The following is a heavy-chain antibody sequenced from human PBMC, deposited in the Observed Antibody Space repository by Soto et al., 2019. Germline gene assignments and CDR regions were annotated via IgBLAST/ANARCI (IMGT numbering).Heavy chain of an antibody. J-gene: IGHJ4*02. Sequence: GGSLRLSCAASGFTFSNAWMNWVRQAPGKGLEWVGRIKSKTDGGTTDYAAPVKSRFTISRDNSKTTLYLQMNSLKTEDTAVYYCTTDRQCPGICLDYWGQGTLVTVSS. CDR2: IKSKTDGGTT. CDR3: TTDRQCPGICLDY. D-gene: IGHD6-13*01. CDR1: GFTFSNAW. V-gene: IGHV3-15*07.